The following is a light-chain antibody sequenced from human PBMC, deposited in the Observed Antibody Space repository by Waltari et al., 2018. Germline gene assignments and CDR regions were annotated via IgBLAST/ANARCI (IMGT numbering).Light chain of an antibody. J-gene: IGKJ2*01. CDR2: WVF. V-gene: IGKV2-30*02. CDR3: MQGTRWPYT. CDR1: QSLVPVDGNTD. Sequence: VMTQSPVSLSVTLGQAASISCKSSQSLVPVDGNTDLNWFHQRPGQSPRRLIYWVFNRDSGVPDRFSGSGSGTDFTLRISRVEADDVGVYYCMQGTRWPYTFGQGTQLDIK.